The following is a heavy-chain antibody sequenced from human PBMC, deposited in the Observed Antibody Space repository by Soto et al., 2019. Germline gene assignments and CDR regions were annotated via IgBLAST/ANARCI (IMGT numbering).Heavy chain of an antibody. D-gene: IGHD1-26*01. J-gene: IGHJ3*02. Sequence: QVQLQESGPGLVKPSETLSLTCTVSGGSISSYYWSWIRQPPGKGLEWIGYIYYSGSTNYNPSRKRRVTISVDTSKNQFSLKLSAVTAADTAVDYCARRWGYAFDIWGQGTMVTVSS. CDR2: IYYSGST. CDR1: GGSISSYY. V-gene: IGHV4-59*08. CDR3: ARRWGYAFDI.